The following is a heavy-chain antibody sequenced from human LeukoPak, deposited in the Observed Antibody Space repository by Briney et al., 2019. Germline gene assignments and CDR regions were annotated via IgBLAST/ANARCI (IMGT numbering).Heavy chain of an antibody. J-gene: IGHJ4*02. Sequence: PGRSLRLSCAASGFMFSSFGMNWVRQAPGKGLEWVSSIGHGSTYIYHADSVKGRFTISRDNAKNSLYLEMNYLRAEDTAVYYCARGGGSSPYYFDYWGQGTLVTVSA. V-gene: IGHV3-21*01. CDR3: ARGGGSSPYYFDY. D-gene: IGHD2-15*01. CDR2: IGHGSTYI. CDR1: GFMFSSFG.